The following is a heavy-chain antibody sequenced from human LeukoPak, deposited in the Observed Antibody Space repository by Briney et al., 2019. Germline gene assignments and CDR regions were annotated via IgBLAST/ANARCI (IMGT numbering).Heavy chain of an antibody. Sequence: GGSLRLSCAASGFTFSSYAMSWVRQAPGKGLEWVSAISGSGGSTYYADSVRGRFTISRDNSKNTLYLQMNSLRAEDTAVYCCAKVARITMIVVVITNEFYFDYWGQGTLVTVSS. J-gene: IGHJ4*02. CDR2: ISGSGGST. V-gene: IGHV3-23*01. CDR3: AKVARITMIVVVITNEFYFDY. D-gene: IGHD3-22*01. CDR1: GFTFSSYA.